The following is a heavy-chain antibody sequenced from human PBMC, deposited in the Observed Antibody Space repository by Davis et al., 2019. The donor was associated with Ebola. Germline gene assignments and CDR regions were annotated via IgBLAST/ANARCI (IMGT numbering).Heavy chain of an antibody. D-gene: IGHD1-26*01. J-gene: IGHJ4*02. CDR2: IRSKANSYAT. Sequence: GESLKISCAASGFTFSGSAMHWVRQASGKGLEWVGRIRSKANSYATAYAASVKGRFTISRDDSKDTAYLQMNGLKTEDTAVYYCTITTTALDYWGQGTLVTVSS. V-gene: IGHV3-73*01. CDR1: GFTFSGSA. CDR3: TITTTALDY.